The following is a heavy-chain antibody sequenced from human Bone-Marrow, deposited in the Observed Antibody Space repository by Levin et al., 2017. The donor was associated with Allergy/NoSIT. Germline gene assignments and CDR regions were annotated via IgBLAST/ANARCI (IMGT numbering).Heavy chain of an antibody. D-gene: IGHD3-16*01. CDR2: FDPGDGQP. CDR1: GYSLTEVS. J-gene: IGHJ4*02. Sequence: PGGSLRLSCRVSGYSLTEVSMHWVRQAPGKGLEYMGGFDPGDGQPIYAENFQGRVTMTADTSTDTAYMEVSSLTSEDTAVYYCATDPTGGLRGLDSWGQGTLLTVSS. CDR3: ATDPTGGLRGLDS. V-gene: IGHV1-24*01.